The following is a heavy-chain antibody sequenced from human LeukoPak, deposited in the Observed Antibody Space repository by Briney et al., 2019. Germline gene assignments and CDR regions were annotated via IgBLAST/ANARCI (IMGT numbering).Heavy chain of an antibody. D-gene: IGHD1-26*01. Sequence: GGSLRLSCAASGFTFCSYAMSWVRQAPGKGLEWVSVIYSGGSTYYADSVKGRFTISRDNSKNTLYLQMNSLRAEDTAVYYCAREGSGSYGGYYFDYWGQGTLVTVSS. CDR3: AREGSGSYGGYYFDY. CDR1: GFTFCSYA. CDR2: IYSGGST. V-gene: IGHV3-53*01. J-gene: IGHJ4*02.